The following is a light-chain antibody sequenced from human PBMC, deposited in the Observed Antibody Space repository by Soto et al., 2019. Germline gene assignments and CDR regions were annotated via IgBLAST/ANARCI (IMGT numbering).Light chain of an antibody. CDR2: AAS. V-gene: IGKV1-6*01. CDR1: RGIGDD. Sequence: AIQLTPSPSSLSASVGDRVTLSCRASRGIGDDLSCFQQMRAKAPRLLIFAASNLHIGFPSWDSVSGSGPEFTLTISRLHPEEFGTYYCLQHYVFVCTVGQGTKVDNK. CDR3: LQHYVFVCT. J-gene: IGKJ1*01.